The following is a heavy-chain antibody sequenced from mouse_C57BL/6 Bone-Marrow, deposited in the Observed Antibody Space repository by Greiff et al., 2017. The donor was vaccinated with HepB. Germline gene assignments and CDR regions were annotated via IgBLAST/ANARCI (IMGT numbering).Heavy chain of an antibody. CDR2: INPSSGST. D-gene: IGHD2-4*01. CDR1: GYNFTSYT. J-gene: IGHJ3*01. CDR3: ARTSLYYDYDGGFAY. V-gene: IGHV1-4*01. Sequence: VHLVESGAELARPGASVKMSCKASGYNFTSYTMHWVKHRPGQGLEWIGYINPSSGSTNYNQRFKDKATLTADKSSSTAYMQLTSLTSEDSAVYYCARTSLYYDYDGGFAYWGRGTLVTVSA.